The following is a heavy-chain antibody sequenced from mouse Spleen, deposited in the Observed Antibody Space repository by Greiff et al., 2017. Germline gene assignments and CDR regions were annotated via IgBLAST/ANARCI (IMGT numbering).Heavy chain of an antibody. J-gene: IGHJ4*01. CDR3: ARSGNYVPFYAMDY. CDR2: ISSGSRTI. V-gene: IGHV5-17*02. Sequence: EVKLVESGGGLVQPGGSRKLSCAASGFTFSSFGMHWVRQAPEKGLEWVAYISSGSRTIYYADTVKGRFTISRANPKNTLFLQMASLKSEDTAMYYCARSGNYVPFYAMDYWGQGTSVTVSS. D-gene: IGHD2-1*01. CDR1: GFTFSSFG.